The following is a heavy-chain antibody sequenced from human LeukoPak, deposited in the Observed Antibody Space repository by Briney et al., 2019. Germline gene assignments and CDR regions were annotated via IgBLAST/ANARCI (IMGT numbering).Heavy chain of an antibody. CDR3: TTDGGTGSRTAGY. CDR2: IKRKTDDGTI. CDR1: GFTFNYAW. Sequence: GGSLRLSCAASGFTFNYAWMSWVRQAPGKGLEWVGRIKRKTDDGTIDYAAPVKGRFTISRDDSKNTLYLQMNSLKIEDTAVYYCTTDGGTGSRTAGYWGQGTLVTVSS. D-gene: IGHD1-26*01. V-gene: IGHV3-15*01. J-gene: IGHJ4*02.